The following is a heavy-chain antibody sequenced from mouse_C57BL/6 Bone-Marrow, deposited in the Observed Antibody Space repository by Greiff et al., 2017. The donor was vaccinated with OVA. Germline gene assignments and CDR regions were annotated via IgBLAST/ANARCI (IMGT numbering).Heavy chain of an antibody. D-gene: IGHD2-1*01. J-gene: IGHJ1*03. Sequence: EVKLVESGAELVRPGASVKLSCTASGFNIKDDYMHWVKQRPEQGLEWIGWIDPENGDTEYASKFQGKATITADTSSNTAYLQLSSLTSEDTAVYYCTTRKYGNYAYWYFDVWGTGTTVTVSS. V-gene: IGHV14-4*01. CDR3: TTRKYGNYAYWYFDV. CDR1: GFNIKDDY. CDR2: IDPENGDT.